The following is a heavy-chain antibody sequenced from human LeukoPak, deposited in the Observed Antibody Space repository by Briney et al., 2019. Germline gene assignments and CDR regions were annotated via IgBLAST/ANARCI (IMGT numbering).Heavy chain of an antibody. CDR2: IYYSGST. CDR3: ARSIVGANDWFDP. V-gene: IGHV4-39*07. D-gene: IGHD1-26*01. J-gene: IGHJ5*02. CDR1: GGSISSSSYY. Sequence: SETLSLTCTVSGGSISSSSYYWGWIRQPPGKGLEWIGSIYYSGSTYYNPSLKSRVTISVDTSKNQFSLKLSSVAAADTAVYYCARSIVGANDWFDPWGQGTLVTVSS.